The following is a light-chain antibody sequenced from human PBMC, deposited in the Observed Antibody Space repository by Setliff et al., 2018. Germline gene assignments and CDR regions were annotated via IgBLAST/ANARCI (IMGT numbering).Light chain of an antibody. Sequence: QSVLTQPASVSGSPGQSITIPCTGTSSDVGGYNYVSWYQQHPGKAPKRIIFDVSHRPSGVSNRFSGSKSGNTASLTISGLQAEDEADYYCSSYRDRSDVAFGGGTRSPS. CDR2: DVS. CDR1: SSDVGGYNY. V-gene: IGLV2-14*03. CDR3: SSYRDRSDVA. J-gene: IGLJ2*01.